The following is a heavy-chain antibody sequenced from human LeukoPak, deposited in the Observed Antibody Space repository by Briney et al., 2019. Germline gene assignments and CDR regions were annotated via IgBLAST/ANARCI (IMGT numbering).Heavy chain of an antibody. CDR3: ARFYCGGDCYFYFDY. CDR1: GFTFSSYE. Sequence: GGSLRLSCAASGFTFSSYEMNWVRQAPGKGLEWVSYISSSGSTIYYADSVKGRFTISRDNAKNSLYLQMNSLRAEDTAMYYCARFYCGGDCYFYFDYWGQGTLVTVSS. CDR2: ISSSGSTI. V-gene: IGHV3-48*03. D-gene: IGHD2-21*02. J-gene: IGHJ4*02.